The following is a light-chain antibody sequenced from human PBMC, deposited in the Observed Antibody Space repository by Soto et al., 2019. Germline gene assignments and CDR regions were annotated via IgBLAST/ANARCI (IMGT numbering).Light chain of an antibody. CDR3: AAGQDRLNGWV. V-gene: IGLV1-44*01. CDR1: NSNSGSNT. Sequence: QLVLTQPPSASGTPGQMVTISCSGSNSNSGSNTVNWYQQLPGTAPKLLIYSNDQRPSGVPDRFSGSKSGTSASLAISGLKSEDAADYHCAAGQDRLNGWVFGGGTKLTVL. CDR2: SND. J-gene: IGLJ3*02.